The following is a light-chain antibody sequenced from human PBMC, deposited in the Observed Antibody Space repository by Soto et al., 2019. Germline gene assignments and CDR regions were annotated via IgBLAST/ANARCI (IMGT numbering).Light chain of an antibody. CDR1: QSVSSY. CDR3: QQFATSPLT. Sequence: EIVMTQSPATLSVSPGERVTLSCRASQSVSSYLAWYQQKPGQAPRLLIYGASSRATGIPDRFSGSGSGTDFTLTISRLEPEDFAVYYCQQFATSPLTFGGGTKVDIK. J-gene: IGKJ4*01. CDR2: GAS. V-gene: IGKV3-20*01.